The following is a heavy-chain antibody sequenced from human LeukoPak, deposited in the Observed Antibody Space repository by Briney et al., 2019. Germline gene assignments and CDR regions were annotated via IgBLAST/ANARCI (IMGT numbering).Heavy chain of an antibody. CDR2: TYYSGST. CDR3: ARDRLSSGWYSGFDY. V-gene: IGHV4-59*01. CDR1: GGSISSYY. D-gene: IGHD6-19*01. J-gene: IGHJ4*02. Sequence: ASETLSLTCTVSGGSISSYYWSWIRQPPGKGLEWIGYTYYSGSTNYDPSLKSRVTISVDTSKNQFSLKLSSVTAADTAVYYCARDRLSSGWYSGFDYWGQGTLVTVS.